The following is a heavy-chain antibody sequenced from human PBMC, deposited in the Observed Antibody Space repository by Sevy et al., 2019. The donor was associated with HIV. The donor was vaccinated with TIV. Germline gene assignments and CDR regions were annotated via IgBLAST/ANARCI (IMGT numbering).Heavy chain of an antibody. Sequence: GGSLRLSCAASGFTFSGGMHWVRQPPGKGLEWVAVISYDGNYKNYAESVKGRFTISRDNSRNALYLQMDSLRAEDTALHYCAKSRCASSLAKYYYGLDVWGQGTTVTVSS. V-gene: IGHV3-30*18. CDR3: AKSRCASSLAKYYYGLDV. CDR2: ISYDGNYK. CDR1: GFTFSGG. D-gene: IGHD2-2*01. J-gene: IGHJ6*02.